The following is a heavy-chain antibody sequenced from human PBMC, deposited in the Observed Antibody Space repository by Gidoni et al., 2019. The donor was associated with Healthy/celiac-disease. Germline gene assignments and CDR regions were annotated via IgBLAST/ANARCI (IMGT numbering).Heavy chain of an antibody. V-gene: IGHV1-69*01. Sequence: EVKKPGSSVKVSCKASGGTFSSYAISWVRQAPGQGLEWMGGIIPIFGTANYAQKFQGRVTITADESTSTAYMELSSLRSEDTAVYYCARDSQVLWFGEFPGYFDLWGRGTLVTVSS. CDR1: GGTFSSYA. J-gene: IGHJ2*01. D-gene: IGHD3-10*01. CDR3: ARDSQVLWFGEFPGYFDL. CDR2: IIPIFGTA.